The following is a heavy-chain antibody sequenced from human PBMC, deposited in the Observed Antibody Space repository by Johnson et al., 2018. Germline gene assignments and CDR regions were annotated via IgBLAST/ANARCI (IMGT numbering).Heavy chain of an antibody. CDR2: IGGSGGNT. J-gene: IGHJ6*03. CDR1: GFTFRSYA. V-gene: IGHV3-23*04. CDR3: GKDGDSSGYYVWRYMDV. Sequence: VQLVESGGGLVQPGGSLRLSCAASGFTFRSYAMSWVRQAPGKGLEWVSVIGGSGGNTYYADSVRGRFTISRDNSKNTLYLQMNSLRAEDTAVYYCGKDGDSSGYYVWRYMDVWGKGTTVTVSS. D-gene: IGHD3-22*01.